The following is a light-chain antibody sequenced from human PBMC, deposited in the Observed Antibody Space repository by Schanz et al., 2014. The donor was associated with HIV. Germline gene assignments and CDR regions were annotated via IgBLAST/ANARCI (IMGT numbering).Light chain of an antibody. V-gene: IGLV2-14*03. J-gene: IGLJ2*01. CDR1: SMAFSSSNF. CDR3: ISYTSDTVL. CDR2: DVS. Sequence: QSALTQPTSVSGSPGQSITISCTGASMAFSSSNFVSWYQQHPGEAPRLMIYDVSDRPSGVSNRFSGSKSGTTASLTISGLQPEDEADYYCISYTSDTVLFGGGTKLTV.